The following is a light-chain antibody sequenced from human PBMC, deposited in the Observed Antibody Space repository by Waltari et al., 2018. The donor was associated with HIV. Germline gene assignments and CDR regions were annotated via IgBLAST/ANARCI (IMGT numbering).Light chain of an antibody. Sequence: QSVLTQPPSISAAAGQKVTISCSGSSSNLGANSVAWYRQLPGTAPELLIYDNNNRFPGIPDRFPGSKSGTSATLVISGLQPGDEADYYCGAWDNTLRGALFGGGTKLTVL. CDR1: SSNLGANS. CDR2: DNN. J-gene: IGLJ2*01. CDR3: GAWDNTLRGAL. V-gene: IGLV1-51*01.